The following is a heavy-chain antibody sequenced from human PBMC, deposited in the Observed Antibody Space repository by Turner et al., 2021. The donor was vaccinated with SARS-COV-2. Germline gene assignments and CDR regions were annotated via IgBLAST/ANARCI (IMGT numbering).Heavy chain of an antibody. D-gene: IGHD2-2*02. CDR2: IRSKAYGGTI. V-gene: IGHV3-49*04. Sequence: EVQLVESGGGLVQPGGSLRLSCAASGFTVSSNYMSWVRQAPGKGLEWVGFIRSKAYGGTIEYAASVKGRFTISRDDSKSIAYLQMNSLKTEDTAVYYCTTYTDWGQGTLVTVSS. CDR3: TTYTD. J-gene: IGHJ4*02. CDR1: GFTVSSNY.